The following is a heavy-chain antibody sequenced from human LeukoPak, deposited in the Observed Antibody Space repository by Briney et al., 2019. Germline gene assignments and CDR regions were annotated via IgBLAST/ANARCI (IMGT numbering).Heavy chain of an antibody. CDR1: GDSVSTNTAA. Sequence: SQTLSLTCAISGDSVSTNTAAWNWIRQSPSRGLEWLGRTYYRSKWYTDYAVSVKSRITINPDTSKNQFSLQLNSVTPEDTAVYFCARDGWPAFDYWGQGTLVTVSS. J-gene: IGHJ4*02. D-gene: IGHD2-15*01. V-gene: IGHV6-1*01. CDR2: TYYRSKWYT. CDR3: ARDGWPAFDY.